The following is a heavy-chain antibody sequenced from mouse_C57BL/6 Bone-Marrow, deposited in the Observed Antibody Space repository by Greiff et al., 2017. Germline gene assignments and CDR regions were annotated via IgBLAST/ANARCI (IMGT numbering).Heavy chain of an antibody. J-gene: IGHJ3*01. CDR1: GYAFTNYL. D-gene: IGHD2-4*01. Sequence: QVQLKESGAELVRPGTSVKVSCKASGYAFTNYLIEWVKQRPGQGLEWIGVINHGSGGTNYNEKFKGKATLTADKSSSSAYMQLSSLTSEDSAVYFCARRYDYDVGFAYWGQVTLVAVSA. V-gene: IGHV1-54*01. CDR3: ARRYDYDVGFAY. CDR2: INHGSGGT.